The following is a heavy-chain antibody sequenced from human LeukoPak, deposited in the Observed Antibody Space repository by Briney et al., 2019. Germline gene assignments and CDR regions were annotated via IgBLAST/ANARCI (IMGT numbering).Heavy chain of an antibody. CDR2: IIPILGTA. CDR1: GYSFTGYY. CDR3: ARNYPAGWYFDL. V-gene: IGHV1-69*08. J-gene: IGHJ2*01. D-gene: IGHD1-7*01. Sequence: ASVKVSCKASGYSFTGYYIHWVRQAPGQGLEWMGRIIPILGTANYAQKFQGRVTITADKSTSTAYMELSSLRSEDTAVYYCARNYPAGWYFDLWGRGTLVTVSS.